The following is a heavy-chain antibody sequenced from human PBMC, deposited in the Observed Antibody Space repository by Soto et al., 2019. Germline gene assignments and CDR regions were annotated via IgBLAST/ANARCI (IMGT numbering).Heavy chain of an antibody. CDR3: AKDINIVVVPAAIGGAFDI. V-gene: IGHV3-9*01. J-gene: IGHJ3*02. CDR2: ISWNSGSI. CDR1: GFTFDDYA. Sequence: GGSLILSCAASGFTFDDYAMHWVRQAPGKGLEWVSGISWNSGSIGYADSVKGRFTISRDNAKNSLYLQMNSLRAEDTALYYCAKDINIVVVPAAIGGAFDIWGQGTMVTVSS. D-gene: IGHD2-2*01.